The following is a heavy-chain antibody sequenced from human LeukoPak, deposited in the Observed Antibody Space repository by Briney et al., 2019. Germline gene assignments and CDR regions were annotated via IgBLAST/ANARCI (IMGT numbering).Heavy chain of an antibody. V-gene: IGHV1-58*02. D-gene: IGHD1-26*01. CDR1: GFTFTISA. J-gene: IGHJ3*02. CDR2: IVVGSGNT. Sequence: ASVKVSCKASGFTFTISAMQWVRQARGQRLEWIGWIVVGSGNTNYAQKFQERATITRDMSTSTAYMELSSLRSEDTAVYYCAAGPYSGTAWDAFDIWGQGTMVTVSS. CDR3: AAGPYSGTAWDAFDI.